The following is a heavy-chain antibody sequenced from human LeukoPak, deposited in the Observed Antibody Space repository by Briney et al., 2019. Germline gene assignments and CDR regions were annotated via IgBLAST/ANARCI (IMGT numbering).Heavy chain of an antibody. CDR2: ISGSGGST. V-gene: IGHV3-23*01. D-gene: IGHD2-15*01. Sequence: GGSLRLSCAASGFTFSSYAMSWVRQAPGKGLEWVSAISGSGGSTYYADSVKGRFTISRDNSKNTLYLQMNSLRAEDTAVYYCAKDSVYCSGGSCYSDRNWFDPWGQGTLVTVSS. J-gene: IGHJ5*02. CDR3: AKDSVYCSGGSCYSDRNWFDP. CDR1: GFTFSSYA.